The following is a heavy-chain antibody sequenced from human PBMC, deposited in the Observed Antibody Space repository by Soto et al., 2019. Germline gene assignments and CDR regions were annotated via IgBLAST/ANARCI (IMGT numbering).Heavy chain of an antibody. CDR3: ARESHDILTGPPWVWYFDL. CDR1: GGSFSGYY. D-gene: IGHD3-9*01. CDR2: INDRGSI. V-gene: IGHV4-34*01. Sequence: QVQLQQWGAGPLRPLETLSLTFGVSGGSFSGYYWAWIRQSPGKGLEWIGEINDRGSINYNPSLKGRVSISVDTSKNHYSLKLRSVTAADTAVYYCARESHDILTGPPWVWYFDLWGRGTLVTVSS. J-gene: IGHJ2*01.